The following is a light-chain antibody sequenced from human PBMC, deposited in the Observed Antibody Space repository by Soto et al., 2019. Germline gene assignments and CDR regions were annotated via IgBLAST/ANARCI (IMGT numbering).Light chain of an antibody. CDR1: QSVSSN. CDR3: PQYNSWWA. J-gene: IGKJ1*01. V-gene: IGKV3-15*01. Sequence: EIVMTQSPATLSVSPGERATLSCRASQSVSSNLAWYQQKPGQAPRLLIYGASTRATGIPARFSGSGSGTEFALTISLVLSEDLAVYYCPQYNSWWAFGQGTKVE. CDR2: GAS.